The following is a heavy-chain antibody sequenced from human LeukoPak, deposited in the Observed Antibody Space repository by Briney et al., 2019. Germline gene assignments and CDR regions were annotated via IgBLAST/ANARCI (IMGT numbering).Heavy chain of an antibody. CDR3: ARESEGDFWRGYGA. V-gene: IGHV3-11*04. J-gene: IGHJ5*02. D-gene: IGHD3-3*01. Sequence: PGRSLRLSCAASGFTFSDYYMSWIRQAPGKGLEWASYISSSGSTIYYADSVKGRFTISRDNAKNSLYLQMNSLRAEDTAVYYCARESEGDFWRGYGAWGQGTLVTVSS. CDR1: GFTFSDYY. CDR2: ISSSGSTI.